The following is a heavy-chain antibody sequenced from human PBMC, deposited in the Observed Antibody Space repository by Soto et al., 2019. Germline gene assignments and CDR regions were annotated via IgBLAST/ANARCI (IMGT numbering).Heavy chain of an antibody. V-gene: IGHV4-4*02. CDR2: IYRSGST. D-gene: IGHD1-7*01. CDR3: ARGYAGTTGYYYYGMDV. CDR1: GGSISSSNW. Sequence: SETLSLTCAVSGGSISSSNWWSWVRQPPGKGLEWIGEIYRSGSTNYNPSLKSRVTISVDKSKNQFSLKLSSVTAADTAVYYCARGYAGTTGYYYYGMDVWGQGTTVTVSS. J-gene: IGHJ6*02.